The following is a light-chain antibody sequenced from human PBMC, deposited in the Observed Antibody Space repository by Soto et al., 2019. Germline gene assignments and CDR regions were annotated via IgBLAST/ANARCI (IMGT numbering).Light chain of an antibody. CDR3: ERYYDYPLT. V-gene: IGKV1D-13*01. CDR1: QGISTL. CDR2: DAS. Sequence: AIQLTQSPSSLSASVGDRVTITCRASQGISTLFAWYQQKPGKAPKLLIYDASTLESGVPSRFSGSGSGTDFALTISSMQPEDFATYYCERYYDYPLTFGGGTKGDIK. J-gene: IGKJ4*01.